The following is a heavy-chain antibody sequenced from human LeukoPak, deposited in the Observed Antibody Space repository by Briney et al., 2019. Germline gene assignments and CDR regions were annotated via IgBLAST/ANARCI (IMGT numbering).Heavy chain of an antibody. CDR3: ARDKEPVAVAERTIDY. J-gene: IGHJ4*02. CDR2: IIPIFGTA. D-gene: IGHD6-19*01. Sequence: ASVKVSCKASGGTFTNYAISWVRQAPGQGLEWMGGIIPIFGTANYAQKFQGRVTITADESTSTAYMELSSLRSEDTAVYYCARDKEPVAVAERTIDYWGQGTLVTVSS. V-gene: IGHV1-69*13. CDR1: GGTFTNYA.